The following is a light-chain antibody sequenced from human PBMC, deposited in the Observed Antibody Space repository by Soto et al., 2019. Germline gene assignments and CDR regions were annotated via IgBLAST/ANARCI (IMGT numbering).Light chain of an antibody. CDR2: GAS. J-gene: IGKJ1*01. CDR3: QQYGSSPPWT. CDR1: QSVSSNY. Sequence: EIVLTQSPGTLSLSPGERATLSCRASQSVSSNYLAWYQQKPGQAPRLLIEGASSRATGIPDRFSGSGSGTDFTLTISRLEPEDVAVYYCQQYGSSPPWTFGQGTKVEI. V-gene: IGKV3-20*01.